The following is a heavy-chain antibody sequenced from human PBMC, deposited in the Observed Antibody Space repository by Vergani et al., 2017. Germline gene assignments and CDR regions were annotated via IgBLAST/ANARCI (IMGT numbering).Heavy chain of an antibody. CDR1: GYTLTELS. CDR2: FDPEDGET. D-gene: IGHD6-13*01. J-gene: IGHJ4*02. Sequence: QVQLVQSGAEVKKPGASVKVSCKVSGYTLTELSMHWVRQAPGKGLEWMGGFDPEDGETIYAQKFQGRVTMTGDTSISTAYMELSRLRSDDTAVYYCARTGAVAAAGWGYWGQGTLVTVSS. CDR3: ARTGAVAAAGWGY. V-gene: IGHV1-24*01.